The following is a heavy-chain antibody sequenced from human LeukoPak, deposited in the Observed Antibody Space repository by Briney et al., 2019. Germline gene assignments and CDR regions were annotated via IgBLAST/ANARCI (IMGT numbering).Heavy chain of an antibody. CDR1: GISINNYY. Sequence: PSETLSLTCTVSGISINNYYWSWIRQPPGKGLGWIGYIYYTGNANYSPSLKSRATISVDTSKNQFSLRLRSVTAADTAVYYCAAHDYADYGAFDIWGQGTMVTVSS. CDR3: AAHDYADYGAFDI. J-gene: IGHJ3*02. V-gene: IGHV4-59*08. D-gene: IGHD4-17*01. CDR2: IYYTGNA.